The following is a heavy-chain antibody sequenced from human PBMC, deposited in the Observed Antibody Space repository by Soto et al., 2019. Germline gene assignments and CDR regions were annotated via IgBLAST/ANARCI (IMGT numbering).Heavy chain of an antibody. CDR1: VFSFIISP. CDR2: ISYDGTNK. CDR3: ARDPKTSGGQHWAFNYFDS. D-gene: IGHD7-27*01. Sequence: GWSLRLSCASSVFSFIISPMHWVRQAPGKGPEWVALISYDGTNKFYADSVKGRFTISRDNSKSTLYLQVDGLRPEDAAVYYCARDPKTSGGQHWAFNYFDSWGQGTLVTVSS. V-gene: IGHV3-30-3*01. J-gene: IGHJ4*02.